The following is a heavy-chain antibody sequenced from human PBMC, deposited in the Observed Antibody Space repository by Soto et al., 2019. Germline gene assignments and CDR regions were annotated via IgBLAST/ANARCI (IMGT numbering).Heavy chain of an antibody. D-gene: IGHD6-6*01. Sequence: EVQLLESGGGLVQPGGSLRLSCAASGFTFSSYAISWVRQAPGKGLEWVSVISGSDDSTYYADSVKGRFTISRDNSKNTLYLQMNSLRAEDTAVYYCAKRSSSSTFDYWGQGTLVTVSS. CDR1: GFTFSSYA. J-gene: IGHJ4*02. CDR2: ISGSDDST. V-gene: IGHV3-23*01. CDR3: AKRSSSSTFDY.